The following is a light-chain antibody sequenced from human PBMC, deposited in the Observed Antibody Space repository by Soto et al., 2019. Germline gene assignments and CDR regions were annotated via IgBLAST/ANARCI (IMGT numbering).Light chain of an antibody. CDR2: AAS. Sequence: DIQMTQSPSTLSASVGDTVTVTCRASQSVSGWLAWYQQKPGEAPKLLSYAASTLQSGVPSRFSGSGSGTDFTLTISTLQPEDVAKYFRQSCKVAPDTVGGGTRVDTK. V-gene: IGKV1-27*01. CDR1: QSVSGW. J-gene: IGKJ4*01. CDR3: QSCKVAPDT.